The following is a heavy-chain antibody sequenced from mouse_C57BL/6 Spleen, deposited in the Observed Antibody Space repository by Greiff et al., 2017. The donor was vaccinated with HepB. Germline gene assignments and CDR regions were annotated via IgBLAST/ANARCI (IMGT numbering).Heavy chain of an antibody. Sequence: EVNVVESGGGLVKPGGSLKLSCAASGFTFSDYGMHWVRQAPEKGLEWVAYISSGSSTIYYADTVKGRFTISRDNAKNTLFLQMTSLRSEDTAMYYCARAGWDEEDFDYWGHGTTLTVSS. CDR2: ISSGSSTI. J-gene: IGHJ2*01. D-gene: IGHD4-1*01. V-gene: IGHV5-17*01. CDR1: GFTFSDYG. CDR3: ARAGWDEEDFDY.